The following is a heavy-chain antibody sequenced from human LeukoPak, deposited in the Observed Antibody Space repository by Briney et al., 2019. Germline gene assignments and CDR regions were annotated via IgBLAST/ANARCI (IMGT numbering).Heavy chain of an antibody. Sequence: SETLSLTCTVSGGSISSYYWSWIRQPPGKGLEWIGYIYYSGSTNYNPSLKSRVTISVDTSKNQFSLKLSSATAADTAVYYCARGSGWYYYCGQGTLVTVSS. D-gene: IGHD6-19*01. CDR3: ARGSGWYYY. CDR2: IYYSGST. J-gene: IGHJ4*02. CDR1: GGSISSYY. V-gene: IGHV4-59*01.